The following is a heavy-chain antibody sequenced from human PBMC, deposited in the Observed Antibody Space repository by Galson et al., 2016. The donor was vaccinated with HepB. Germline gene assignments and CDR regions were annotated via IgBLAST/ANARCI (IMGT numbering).Heavy chain of an antibody. CDR2: TGTGTGYL. CDR3: AKSSEGLLRYSGLDV. V-gene: IGHV3-21*06. J-gene: IGHJ6*02. D-gene: IGHD4-11*01. Sequence: SLRLSCAASGFTFTGSAMHWVRQASGKGLGWVASTGTGTGYLYYAASVKGRFTIFRDDAQSSLYLDMSGLRAEDTAVYYCAKSSEGLLRYSGLDVWGLGTTVTVSS. CDR1: GFTFTGSA.